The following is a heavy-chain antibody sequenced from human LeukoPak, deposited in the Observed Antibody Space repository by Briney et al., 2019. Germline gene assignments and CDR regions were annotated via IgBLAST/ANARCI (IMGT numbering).Heavy chain of an antibody. CDR1: GGSISSGDYS. CDR2: MYYSGST. D-gene: IGHD3-22*01. V-gene: IGHV4-30-4*01. CDR3: ARPYYYDSRIDP. Sequence: RTSETLSLTCTVSGGSISSGDYSWSWIRQPPGKGLEWIAYMYYSGSTYYNPSLKSRVTMSADTSKNQLSLKLSSVTAADTAVYYCARPYYYDSRIDPWGQGILVTVSS. J-gene: IGHJ5*02.